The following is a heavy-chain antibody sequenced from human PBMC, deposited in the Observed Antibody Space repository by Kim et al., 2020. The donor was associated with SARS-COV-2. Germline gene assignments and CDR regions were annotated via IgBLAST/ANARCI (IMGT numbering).Heavy chain of an antibody. CDR1: GYTFTSYA. CDR2: INAGNGNT. J-gene: IGHJ6*02. D-gene: IGHD6-19*01. CDR3: ARDSETLYSSGWLYYYYYGMDV. V-gene: IGHV1-3*01. Sequence: ASVKVSCKASGYTFTSYAMHWVRQAPGQRLEWMGWINAGNGNTKYSQKFQGRVTITRDTSASTAYMELSSLRSEDTAVYYCARDSETLYSSGWLYYYYYGMDVWGQGTTVTVSS.